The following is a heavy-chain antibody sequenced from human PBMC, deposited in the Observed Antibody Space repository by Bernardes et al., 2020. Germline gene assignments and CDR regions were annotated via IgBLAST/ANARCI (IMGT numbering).Heavy chain of an antibody. CDR2: IYYSGST. Sequence: LSPTCTVSGGSISSSSYYWGWIRQPPGKGREWMGSIYYSGSTYYNPSLKSRVTISVDTSKNQFSLKLISVTAADTAVYYCARHPSRITRFGVVTRWFDPWGQGTLVTVSS. CDR3: ARHPSRITRFGVVTRWFDP. CDR1: GGSISSSSYY. J-gene: IGHJ5*02. V-gene: IGHV4-39*01. D-gene: IGHD3-3*01.